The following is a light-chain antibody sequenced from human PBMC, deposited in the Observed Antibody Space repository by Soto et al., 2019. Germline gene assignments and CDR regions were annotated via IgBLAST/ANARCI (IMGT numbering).Light chain of an antibody. V-gene: IGLV2-14*01. CDR2: EVS. J-gene: IGLJ2*01. CDR3: SSYTSSGTVV. CDR1: SSDVGAYNY. Sequence: QAVVTQPASVSGSPGQSITISCTGTSSDVGAYNYVSWFQQHPGRAPKLMIYEVSDRPSGVSTRFSASKSGSTASLTISGLQAEDEADYYCSSYTSSGTVVFGGGTKVTVL.